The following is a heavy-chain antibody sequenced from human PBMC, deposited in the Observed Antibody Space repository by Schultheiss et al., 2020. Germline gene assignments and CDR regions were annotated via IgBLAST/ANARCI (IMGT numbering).Heavy chain of an antibody. Sequence: SVKVSCKASGGTFSSYAISWVRQAPGQGLEWMGGIIPIFGTANYAQKFQGRVTITADKSTSTAYMELSSLRSEDTAVYYCARAANSGSYYSSLDYWGQGTLVTVSS. V-gene: IGHV1-69*06. J-gene: IGHJ4*02. CDR1: GGTFSSYA. D-gene: IGHD3-10*01. CDR3: ARAANSGSYYSSLDY. CDR2: IIPIFGTA.